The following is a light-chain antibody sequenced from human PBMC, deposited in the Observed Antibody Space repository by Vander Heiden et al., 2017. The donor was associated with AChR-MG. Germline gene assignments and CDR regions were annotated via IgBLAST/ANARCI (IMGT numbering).Light chain of an antibody. V-gene: IGKV2-30*02. CDR3: MQGTHWPPHT. CDR1: TSLVHRDGAIY. CDR2: KVS. Sequence: VVLTQSPLSLSVTPGQSASVSCRSTTSLVHRDGAIYLNWFQQRPGHTPRRLIYKVSERASGVPDRFSGSGSGTDFTLRISRVEAEDVGIYYCMQGTHWPPHTFGQGTKLEIK. J-gene: IGKJ2*01.